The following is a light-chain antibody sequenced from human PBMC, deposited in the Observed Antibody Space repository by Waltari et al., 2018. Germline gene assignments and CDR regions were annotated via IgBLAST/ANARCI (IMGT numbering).Light chain of an antibody. Sequence: QSVLTQPPSVSGAPGQRVSISCTGSSSNIGAGYDVQWYQQPPGAAPKLLIYGHSNRPSWVPDRFSGSKAGSSASLAITGLQAEDEADYYCQSYDTTLSGWVFGPGTKVTVL. CDR1: SSNIGAGYD. V-gene: IGLV1-40*01. CDR2: GHS. CDR3: QSYDTTLSGWV. J-gene: IGLJ1*01.